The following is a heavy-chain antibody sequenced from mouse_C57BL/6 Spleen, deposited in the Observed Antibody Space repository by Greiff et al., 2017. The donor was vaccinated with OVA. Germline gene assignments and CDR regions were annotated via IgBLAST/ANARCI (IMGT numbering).Heavy chain of an antibody. D-gene: IGHD1-1*01. CDR1: GYTFTSYW. V-gene: IGHV1-53*01. CDR3: ARPHYYGSKVVGFAY. J-gene: IGHJ3*01. CDR2: INPSNGGT. Sequence: QVHVKQPGTELVKPGASVKLSCKASGYTFTSYWMHWVKQRPGQGLEWIGNINPSNGGTNYNEQFKSKATLTVDKSSSTAYMQLSSLTSEDSAVYYCARPHYYGSKVVGFAYWGQGTLVTVSA.